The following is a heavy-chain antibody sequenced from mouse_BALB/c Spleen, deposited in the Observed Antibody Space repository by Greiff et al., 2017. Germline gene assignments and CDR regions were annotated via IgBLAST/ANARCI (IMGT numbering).Heavy chain of an antibody. J-gene: IGHJ4*01. V-gene: IGHV1-69*02. CDR2: IDPSDSET. D-gene: IGHD2-1*01. CDR1: GYTFTSYW. CDR3: ARRAGGNYGYAMDY. Sequence: VQLQQPGAELVKPGAPVKLSCKASGYTFTSYWMNWVKQRPGRGLEWIGRIDPSDSETHYNQKFKDKATLTVDKSSSTAYIQLSSLTSEDSAVYYCARRAGGNYGYAMDYWGQGTSVTVSS.